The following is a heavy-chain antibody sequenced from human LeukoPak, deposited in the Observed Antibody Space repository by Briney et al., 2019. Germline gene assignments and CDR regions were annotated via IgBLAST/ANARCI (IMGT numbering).Heavy chain of an antibody. CDR2: ISGSGGST. D-gene: IGHD6-13*01. CDR3: AKDWGIAAAGTLNYFDY. J-gene: IGHJ4*02. Sequence: GGSLRLSCAASGFTFSSYGMSWVRQAPGKGLEWVSAISGSGGSTYYADSVKGRFTISRDNSKNTLYLQMNSLRAEDTAVYYCAKDWGIAAAGTLNYFDYWGQGTLVTVSS. CDR1: GFTFSSYG. V-gene: IGHV3-23*01.